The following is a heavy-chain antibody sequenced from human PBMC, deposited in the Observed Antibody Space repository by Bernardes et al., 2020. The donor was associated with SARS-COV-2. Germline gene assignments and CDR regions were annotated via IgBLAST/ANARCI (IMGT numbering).Heavy chain of an antibody. V-gene: IGHV3-30-3*01. CDR3: ARTRDFWSGYYNY. D-gene: IGHD3-3*01. J-gene: IGHJ4*02. CDR2: ISYDGSNK. CDR1: GFTFSSYA. Sequence: GGSLRLSCAASGFTFSSYAMHWVRQAPGKGLEWVAVISYDGSNKYYADSVKGRFTISRDNSKNTLYLQMNSLRAEDTAVYYCARTRDFWSGYYNYWGQGTLVTVSS.